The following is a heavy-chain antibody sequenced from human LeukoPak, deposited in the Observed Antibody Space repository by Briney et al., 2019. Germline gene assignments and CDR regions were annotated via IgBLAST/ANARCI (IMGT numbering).Heavy chain of an antibody. J-gene: IGHJ6*03. CDR1: GGSITSRIYY. V-gene: IGHV4-39*07. CDR3: ARLFPYYYHYMDV. D-gene: IGHD2-21*01. Sequence: SETLSLTCTVSGGSITSRIYYWGWVRQAPGKGLEWIGSVYYSGSTYYDTSLKSRVSISVDTSKNQFSLKLSSVTASDTAVYYCARLFPYYYHYMDVWGKGTTVTVSS. CDR2: VYYSGST.